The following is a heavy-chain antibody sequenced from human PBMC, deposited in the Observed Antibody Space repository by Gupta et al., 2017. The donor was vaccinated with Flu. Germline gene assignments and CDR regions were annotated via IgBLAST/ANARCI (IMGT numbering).Heavy chain of an antibody. Sequence: WVGKAPGKGPELVANINRDGSVINYWDFVRGRFTISRDNAKNAVYFQMNSLRVDDTAVYYCARDVGSGDYDSWGQGTLVTVSS. CDR3: ARDVGSGDYDS. V-gene: IGHV3-7*01. CDR2: INRDGSVI. D-gene: IGHD4-17*01. J-gene: IGHJ5*01.